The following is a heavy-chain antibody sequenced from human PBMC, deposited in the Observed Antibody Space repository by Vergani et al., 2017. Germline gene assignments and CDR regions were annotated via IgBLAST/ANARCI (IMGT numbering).Heavy chain of an antibody. D-gene: IGHD6-19*01. V-gene: IGHV5-51*03. Sequence: EVQLVQSGAEEKKPGESLKISCKRSGYSFTSYWIGWGRQMPGKGLEWMGIIYPGDSDTRYSPTSQDQVTISADKSISTAYLQWSSLKASDTAMYYCTGRGSSGWYGDYWGQGTLVTVSS. CDR3: TGRGSSGWYGDY. J-gene: IGHJ4*02. CDR2: IYPGDSDT. CDR1: GYSFTSYW.